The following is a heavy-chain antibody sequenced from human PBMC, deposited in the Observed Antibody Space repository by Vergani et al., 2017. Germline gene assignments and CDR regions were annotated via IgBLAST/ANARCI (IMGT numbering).Heavy chain of an antibody. V-gene: IGHV5-51*01. CDR1: WYSFTNYW. J-gene: IGHJ4*02. Sequence: EVQLVQSGAEVKKPGESLKISCQISWYSFTNYWIGWVRQMPGKVLEWMGIIHPADSDTRYSPSFQGQVTISVDKSISTAYLQRSSLRASDSAMYYCARLYGRDSSGSKYFDYWGQGTLVTVSS. CDR3: ARLYGRDSSGSKYFDY. D-gene: IGHD3-22*01. CDR2: IHPADSDT.